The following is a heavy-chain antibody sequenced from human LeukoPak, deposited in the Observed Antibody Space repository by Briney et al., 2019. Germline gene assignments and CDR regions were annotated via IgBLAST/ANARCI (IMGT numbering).Heavy chain of an antibody. J-gene: IGHJ3*02. D-gene: IGHD3-22*01. Sequence: GRSLRLSCAASGFTFSSYGMHLVRQAPGRGLEWVALIWYDGRNKYYADSVKGRFTISRDNSKNTLSLQLNSLRDEDTAVYYCARDGGSSGYHDALDIWGQGTMVTVSA. CDR3: ARDGGSSGYHDALDI. CDR2: IWYDGRNK. CDR1: GFTFSSYG. V-gene: IGHV3-33*01.